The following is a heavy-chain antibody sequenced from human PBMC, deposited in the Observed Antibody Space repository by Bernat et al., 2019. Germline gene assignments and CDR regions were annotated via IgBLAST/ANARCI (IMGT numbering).Heavy chain of an antibody. D-gene: IGHD3-10*01. Sequence: QLQLQQWGAGLLKPSETLSLTCAVYGGSFSGYYWSWIRQPPGKGLEWIGENNHSGITNYNPSLKSRVTISVDTSKNQFSLNLSSVTAADTAVYYCARGPSLGQYGSLRGWGQGTLVTVSS. J-gene: IGHJ4*02. CDR1: GGSFSGYY. CDR3: ARGPSLGQYGSLRG. CDR2: NNHSGIT. V-gene: IGHV4-34*01.